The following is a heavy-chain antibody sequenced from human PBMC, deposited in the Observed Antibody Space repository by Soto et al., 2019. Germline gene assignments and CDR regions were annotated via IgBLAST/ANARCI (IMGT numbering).Heavy chain of an antibody. J-gene: IGHJ4*02. CDR2: ISSSSSYI. CDR1: GFTFSSYS. V-gene: IGHV3-21*01. CDR3: ARGQRYYYDSSGYYYKVAFDY. D-gene: IGHD3-22*01. Sequence: PGGSLRLSCAASGFTFSSYSMNWVRQAPGKGLEWVSSISSSSSYIYYADSVKGRFTISRDNAKNSLYLQMNSLRAEDTAVYYCARGQRYYYDSSGYYYKVAFDYWGQGTLVTVSS.